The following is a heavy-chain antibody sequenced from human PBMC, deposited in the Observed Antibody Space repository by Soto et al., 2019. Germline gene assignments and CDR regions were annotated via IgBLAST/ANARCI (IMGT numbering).Heavy chain of an antibody. J-gene: IGHJ6*02. CDR1: GFKFTIYG. Sequence: GGSLRLSCAASGFKFTIYGMHWVRQAPGKGLEWVAVVWYDGSNKYYADSVKGRFTISRDNSKNTLYLQVNSLRAEDTAVYYCAKDRSSSLDGMDVWGQGTTVTAP. D-gene: IGHD6-13*01. CDR2: VWYDGSNK. V-gene: IGHV3-33*06. CDR3: AKDRSSSLDGMDV.